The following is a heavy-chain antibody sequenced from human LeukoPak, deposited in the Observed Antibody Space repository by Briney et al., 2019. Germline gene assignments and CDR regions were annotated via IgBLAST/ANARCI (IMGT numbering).Heavy chain of an antibody. J-gene: IGHJ4*02. CDR3: ARHLGGRSISPFDY. Sequence: PSETLSLTCTVSGGSISSYYWSWIRQPPGKGLEWIGYIYTSGSTNYNPSLKSRVTISVDTSKNQFSLKLSSVTAADTAVYYCARHLGGRSISPFDYWGQGTLVTVSS. D-gene: IGHD3-3*01. CDR2: IYTSGST. V-gene: IGHV4-4*09. CDR1: GGSISSYY.